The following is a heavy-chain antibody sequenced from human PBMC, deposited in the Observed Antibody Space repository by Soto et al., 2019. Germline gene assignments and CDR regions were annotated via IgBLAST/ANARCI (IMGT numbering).Heavy chain of an antibody. D-gene: IGHD4-4*01. CDR2: IYHSGST. V-gene: IGHV4-30-2*01. J-gene: IGHJ6*02. Sequence: SETLSLTCAVSGGSISSGGYSWSWIRQPPGKGLEWIGYIYHSGSTYYNPSLKSRVTISVDRSKNQFSLKLSSVTAADTAVYYCARGGVTYYYYGMDVWGQGTTVTVSS. CDR3: ARGGVTYYYYGMDV. CDR1: GGSISSGGYS.